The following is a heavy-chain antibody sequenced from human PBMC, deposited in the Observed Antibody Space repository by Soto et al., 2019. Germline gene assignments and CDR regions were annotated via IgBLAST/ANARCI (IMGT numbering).Heavy chain of an antibody. V-gene: IGHV3-21*01. CDR1: GFTFSGDA. J-gene: IGHJ4*02. CDR2: ISTTSTYI. CDR3: VREDGKVGTNSAFDY. D-gene: IGHD1-26*01. Sequence: GGSLRLSCAASGFTFSGDAMNWVRQAPGKGLEWVSSISTTSTYIYCADSVKGRFTISGDNAKNSLYLQMDRLRAEDTALYYCVREDGKVGTNSAFDYWGLGALVTVSS.